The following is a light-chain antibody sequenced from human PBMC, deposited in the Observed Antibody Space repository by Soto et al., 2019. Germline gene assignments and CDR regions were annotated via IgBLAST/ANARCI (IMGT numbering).Light chain of an antibody. Sequence: QPVLTQSSSASASLGSSVKLTCTLSSGHSSYIIAWHQQQPGKAPRYLMKLEGSGSYNKGSGVPDRFSGSSSGADRYLTXXXLQXXDXXXXXXEXXXXNPVVFGGGTKVTVL. CDR3: EXXXXNPVV. V-gene: IGLV4-60*01. CDR1: SGHSSYI. J-gene: IGLJ2*01. CDR2: LEGSGSY.